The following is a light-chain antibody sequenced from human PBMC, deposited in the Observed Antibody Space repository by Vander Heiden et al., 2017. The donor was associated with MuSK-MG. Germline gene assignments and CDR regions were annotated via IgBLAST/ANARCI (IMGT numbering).Light chain of an antibody. CDR2: AAS. CDR3: QQYYSTPIT. CDR1: QGISNS. V-gene: IGKV1-NL1*01. J-gene: IGKJ5*01. Sequence: DIQTTQSPSSLSASVGDRVTITCRASQGISNSLAWYQQKPGKAPKLLLYAASRLESGVPSRFSGSGSGTDYTLTISSLQPEDFATYYCQQYYSTPITFGQGTRLEIK.